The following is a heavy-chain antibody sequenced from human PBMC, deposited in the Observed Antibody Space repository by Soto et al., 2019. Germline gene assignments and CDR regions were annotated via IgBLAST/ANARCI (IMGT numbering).Heavy chain of an antibody. CDR2: INPNSGGT. D-gene: IGHD6-6*01. CDR1: GYTFTGYY. J-gene: IGHJ6*02. V-gene: IGHV1-2*06. Sequence: ASVKVSCKASGYTFTGYYMHWVRQAPGQGLEWMGRINPNSGGTNYAQKFQGRVTMTRDTSISTAYMELSRLRSDDTAVYYCAREGQLVTIYYYYYGMDVWGQGTTVTVS. CDR3: AREGQLVTIYYYYYGMDV.